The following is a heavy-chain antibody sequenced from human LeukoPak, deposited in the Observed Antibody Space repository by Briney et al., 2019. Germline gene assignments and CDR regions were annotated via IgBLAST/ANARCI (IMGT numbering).Heavy chain of an antibody. CDR1: GGSFSGYY. Sequence: PSETLSLTCAVYGGSFSGYYWSWIRQPPGKGLEWIGEINHSGSTNYNPSLKSRVTISVDTSKNQFSLKLSSVTAADTAVYYCARANRGYFDWLSNWFDHWGQGTLVTVSS. D-gene: IGHD3-9*01. V-gene: IGHV4-34*01. CDR2: INHSGST. CDR3: ARANRGYFDWLSNWFDH. J-gene: IGHJ5*02.